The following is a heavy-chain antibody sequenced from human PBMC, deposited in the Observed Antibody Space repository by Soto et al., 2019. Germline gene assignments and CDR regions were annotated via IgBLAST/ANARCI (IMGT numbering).Heavy chain of an antibody. D-gene: IGHD2-2*01. CDR2: INHSGIT. J-gene: IGHJ4*02. Sequence: PSETLSLTCAVYGGPFSDYYWTWIRQPPGKGLEWVGEINHSGITNYNPSLKSRVAISVDTSKSQFSLRLSSVTAADTAVYFCATSGGRSRAYQWGQVTLVTVSS. CDR3: ATSGGRSRAYQ. CDR1: GGPFSDYY. V-gene: IGHV4-34*01.